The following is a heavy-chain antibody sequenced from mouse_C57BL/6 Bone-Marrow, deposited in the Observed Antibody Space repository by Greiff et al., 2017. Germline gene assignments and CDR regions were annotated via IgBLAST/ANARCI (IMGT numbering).Heavy chain of an antibody. J-gene: IGHJ3*01. V-gene: IGHV1-39*01. CDR1: GYSFTDYN. CDR2: INPNYGTT. Sequence: EVQLQQSGPELVKPGASVKISCKASGYSFTDYNMNWVKQSNGKSLEWIGVINPNYGTTSYNQKFKGKATLTVDTSSSTAYMQLSSLTSEDSAVYYCARSRDGYYLAWFAYWGQGTLVTVSA. CDR3: ARSRDGYYLAWFAY. D-gene: IGHD2-3*01.